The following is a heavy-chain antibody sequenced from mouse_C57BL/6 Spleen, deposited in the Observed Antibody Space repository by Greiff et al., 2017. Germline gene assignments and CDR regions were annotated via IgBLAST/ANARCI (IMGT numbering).Heavy chain of an antibody. Sequence: DAGEGLVQPKGSLKLSCAASGFTFNTYAMHWVRQAPGKGLEWVARIRSKSSNYETYYADSVKDRFTISRDDSQSMLYLQMNNLKTEDTAMYYCVRDYYGSSYGAMDYWGQGTSVTVSS. D-gene: IGHD1-1*01. V-gene: IGHV10-3*01. CDR2: IRSKSSNYET. CDR3: VRDYYGSSYGAMDY. J-gene: IGHJ4*01. CDR1: GFTFNTYA.